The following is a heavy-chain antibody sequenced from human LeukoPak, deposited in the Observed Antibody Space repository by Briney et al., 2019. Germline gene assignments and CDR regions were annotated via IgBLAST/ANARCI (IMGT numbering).Heavy chain of an antibody. V-gene: IGHV4-34*01. D-gene: IGHD3-16*02. CDR1: GGSFSGYY. J-gene: IGHJ4*02. CDR2: INHSGST. Sequence: SETLSLTCAVYGGSFSGYYWSWIRQPPGKGLEWIGEINHSGSTNYNPSLKSRVTISVDTSKNQFSLKLSSVTAADTAVYYCASSLLYSSFELNYWGQGTLVTVSS. CDR3: ASSLLYSSFELNY.